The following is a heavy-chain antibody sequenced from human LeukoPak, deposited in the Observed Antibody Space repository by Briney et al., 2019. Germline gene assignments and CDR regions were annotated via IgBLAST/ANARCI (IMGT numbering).Heavy chain of an antibody. CDR1: GFTFSSYS. CDR3: ARDRPSDFWSGYYYY. CDR2: ISSSSSYI. V-gene: IGHV3-21*01. D-gene: IGHD3-3*01. Sequence: GGSLRLSCAASGFTFSSYSMNWVRQAPGKGLDWVSSISSSSSYIYYADSVKGRFTISRDNAKNSLYLQMNSLRAEDTAVYYCARDRPSDFWSGYYYYWGQGTLVTVSS. J-gene: IGHJ4*02.